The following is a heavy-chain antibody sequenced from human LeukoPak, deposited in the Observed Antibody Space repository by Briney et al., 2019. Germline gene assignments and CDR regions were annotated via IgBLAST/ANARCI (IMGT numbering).Heavy chain of an antibody. CDR3: ARSRSPYSSREPFDP. D-gene: IGHD6-13*01. J-gene: IGHJ5*02. V-gene: IGHV4-59*01. CDR1: GGSISSYY. Sequence: SETLSLTCTVSGGSISSYYWSWIRQPPGKGLEWIGYIYYSGSTNSNPSLKSRVTISVATSKNQFSLKLSSVTAADTAVYYCARSRSPYSSREPFDPWGQGTLVTVSS. CDR2: IYYSGST.